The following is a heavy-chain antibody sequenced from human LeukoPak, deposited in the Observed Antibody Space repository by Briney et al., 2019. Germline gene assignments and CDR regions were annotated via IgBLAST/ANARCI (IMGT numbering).Heavy chain of an antibody. CDR2: ISSSSSYI. D-gene: IGHD1-26*01. J-gene: IGHJ3*02. CDR3: AREGGSYPPRAFDI. V-gene: IGHV3-21*01. CDR1: GFTFSSYS. Sequence: GGSLRLSCAASGFTFSSYSMNWVRQAPGKGLEWVSSISSSSSYIYYADSVKGRFTISRDNAKNSLYLQMNSLRAEDTAVYYCAREGGSYPPRAFDIWGQGTMVTVSS.